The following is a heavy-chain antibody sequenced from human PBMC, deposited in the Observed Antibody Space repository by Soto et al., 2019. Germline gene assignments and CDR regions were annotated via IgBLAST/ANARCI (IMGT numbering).Heavy chain of an antibody. Sequence: SETLSLTCTVSGGSISSYYWSWIRQPPGKGLEWIGYIYYSGSTNYNPSLKSRDTISVDTSKNQFSLKLSSVTAADTAVYYRARRYGSCFDSWGQGTLVTVSS. V-gene: IGHV4-59*08. CDR1: GGSISSYY. J-gene: IGHJ4*02. CDR2: IYYSGST. CDR3: ARRYGSCFDS. D-gene: IGHD5-18*01.